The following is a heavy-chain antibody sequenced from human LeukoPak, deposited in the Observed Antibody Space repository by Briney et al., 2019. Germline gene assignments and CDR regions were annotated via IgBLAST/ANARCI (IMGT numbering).Heavy chain of an antibody. CDR1: GFPFSGNA. V-gene: IGHV3-23*01. Sequence: GGSLRLSCAASGFPFSGNAMSWVRQAPGRGLEWVSGVGGDEKAHYADFVRGRFTISRDNAKNSLYLQMNSLRAEDTAVYHCARADRNTIFGVVIWDAFDYWGQGTLVTVSS. CDR2: VGGDEKA. CDR3: ARADRNTIFGVVIWDAFDY. D-gene: IGHD3-3*01. J-gene: IGHJ4*02.